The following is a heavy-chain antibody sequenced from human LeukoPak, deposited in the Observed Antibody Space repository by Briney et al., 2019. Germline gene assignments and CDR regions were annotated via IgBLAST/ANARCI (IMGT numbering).Heavy chain of an antibody. V-gene: IGHV4-34*01. J-gene: IGHJ4*02. CDR1: GGSFSGYY. D-gene: IGHD2/OR15-2a*01. CDR3: ARGEEVLSPYY. Sequence: SETLSLTCAVYGGSFSGYYWSWIRQPPGKGLEWIGEINHSGSTNYNPSLKSRVTISVDTSKNQFSLKLSSVTAADTAVYYCARGEEVLSPYYWGQGTLVTVS. CDR2: INHSGST.